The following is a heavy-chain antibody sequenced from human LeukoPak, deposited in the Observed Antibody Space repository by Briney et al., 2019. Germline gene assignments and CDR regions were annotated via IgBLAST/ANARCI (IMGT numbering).Heavy chain of an antibody. CDR1: GYTLTELS. V-gene: IGHV1-24*01. CDR2: LDPEDGET. CDR3: ARGLYYYGSGSYYAFDY. J-gene: IGHJ4*02. Sequence: ASVKVSCKVSGYTLTELSMHWVRQAPGKGLEWMGGLDPEDGETIYAQKFQGRVTMTEDTSTDTAYMELSSLRSEDTAAYYCARGLYYYGSGSYYAFDYWGQGTLVTVSS. D-gene: IGHD3-10*01.